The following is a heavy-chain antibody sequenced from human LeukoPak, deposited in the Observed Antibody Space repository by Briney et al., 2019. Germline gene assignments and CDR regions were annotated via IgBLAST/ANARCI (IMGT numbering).Heavy chain of an antibody. CDR3: ARDIDFST. J-gene: IGHJ3*01. CDR2: INFSGGNT. V-gene: IGHV3-23*01. CDR1: RFTFSDAA. Sequence: GGSLRLSCAASRFTFSDAATNWVRQAPGKGLEWLSLINFSGGNTYYADSMKGRFTISRDNSKDTLYLQMNSLRAEDTAIYYFARDIDFSTWGLVTMVTVSS. D-gene: IGHD1-26*01.